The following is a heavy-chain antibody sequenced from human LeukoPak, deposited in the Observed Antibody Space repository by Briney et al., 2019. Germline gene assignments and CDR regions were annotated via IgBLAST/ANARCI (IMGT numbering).Heavy chain of an antibody. D-gene: IGHD7-27*01. CDR3: ARANWGSGGSDFDY. Sequence: GASVKVSCKASGYTFTGYYMHWVRQAPGQGLEWVGWINPNSGGTNYAQKFQGRVTMTRDTSISTAYMELSRLRSDDTAVYYCARANWGSGGSDFDYWGQGTLVTVSS. CDR2: INPNSGGT. CDR1: GYTFTGYY. J-gene: IGHJ4*02. V-gene: IGHV1-2*02.